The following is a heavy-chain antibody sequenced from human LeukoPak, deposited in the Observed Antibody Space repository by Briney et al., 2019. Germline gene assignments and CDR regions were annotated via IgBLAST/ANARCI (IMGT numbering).Heavy chain of an antibody. CDR2: IIPIFGTA. V-gene: IGHV1-69*05. D-gene: IGHD3-22*01. J-gene: IGHJ5*02. CDR3: ARPFYDSSGYYPNWFDP. CDR1: GGTFSSYA. Sequence: SVKVSCKASGGTFSSYAISWVRQAPGQGLKWMGGIIPIFGTANYAQKFQGRVTITTDESTSTAYMELSSLRSEDTAVYYCARPFYDSSGYYPNWFDPWGQGTLVTVSS.